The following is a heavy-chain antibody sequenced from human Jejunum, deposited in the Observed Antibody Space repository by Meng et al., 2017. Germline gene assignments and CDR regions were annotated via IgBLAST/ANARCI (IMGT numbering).Heavy chain of an antibody. CDR2: IRSKAYGETT. V-gene: IGHV3-49*03. CDR1: GFTFGDYG. Sequence: GESLKISCAASGFTFGDYGIIWFRQAPGKGLEWVAFIRSKAYGETTEHAASVKDRFTISRDDSKSIAYLQMNSLRTEDTAVYYCTRDWVTTVTTYSPSTYGLDVWGQGTTGTV. J-gene: IGHJ6*02. D-gene: IGHD4-17*01. CDR3: TRDWVTTVTTYSPSTYGLDV.